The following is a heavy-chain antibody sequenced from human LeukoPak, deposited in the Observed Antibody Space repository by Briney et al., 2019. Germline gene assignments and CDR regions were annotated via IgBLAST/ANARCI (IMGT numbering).Heavy chain of an antibody. CDR1: GFTFSSYA. D-gene: IGHD3-22*01. CDR3: AKSWNYYDSSGDDALDI. J-gene: IGHJ3*02. Sequence: GGSLRLSCAASGFTFSSYAMNWVRQAPGKGLEWVSGISGSGISTYYADSVKGRFTISRDNSKNTLYLQMNSLRVEDTAVYYCAKSWNYYDSSGDDALDIWGQGTMVTVSS. V-gene: IGHV3-23*01. CDR2: ISGSGIST.